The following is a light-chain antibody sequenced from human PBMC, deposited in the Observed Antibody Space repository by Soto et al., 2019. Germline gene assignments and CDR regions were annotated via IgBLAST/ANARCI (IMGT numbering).Light chain of an antibody. CDR2: EVS. J-gene: IGLJ1*01. V-gene: IGLV2-8*01. Sequence: QSVLTQPPSASGSPGQSVTISCTGTNSDVGAYNYVSWYQQHPGKAPKLMISEVSKRPSGVPDRFSGSKSGNTASLTVSGLQAEDEADYYCSSYAGTNHPYVFVTGTKVTVL. CDR3: SSYAGTNHPYV. CDR1: NSDVGAYNY.